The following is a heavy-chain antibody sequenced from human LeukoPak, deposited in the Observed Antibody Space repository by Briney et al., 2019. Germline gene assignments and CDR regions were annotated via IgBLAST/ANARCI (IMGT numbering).Heavy chain of an antibody. V-gene: IGHV1-2*02. Sequence: SVKVSCAVSRYTVTGSYIHGGPQGPGERIAWMGWINPNSGGTNYAQKFQGRVTMTRDTSISTAYMELSRLRSDDTAVYYCARGPLGLGPDYWGQGTLVTVSS. CDR2: INPNSGGT. D-gene: IGHD3/OR15-3a*01. CDR3: ARGPLGLGPDY. J-gene: IGHJ4*02. CDR1: RYTVTGSY.